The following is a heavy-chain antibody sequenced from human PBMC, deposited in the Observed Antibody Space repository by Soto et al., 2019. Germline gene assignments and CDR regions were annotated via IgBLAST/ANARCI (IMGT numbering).Heavy chain of an antibody. CDR2: MNPNSGNT. V-gene: IGHV1-8*01. CDR1: GYANASYA. Sequence: VKLSSEASGYANASYARYSVQHETGQGLEWMGWMNPNSGNTGYAQKFQGRVTMTRNTSISTAYMELSSLRSEDTAVYYCAREYQLLHDAFDIWGQGTMVTVSS. J-gene: IGHJ3*02. CDR3: AREYQLLHDAFDI. D-gene: IGHD2-2*01.